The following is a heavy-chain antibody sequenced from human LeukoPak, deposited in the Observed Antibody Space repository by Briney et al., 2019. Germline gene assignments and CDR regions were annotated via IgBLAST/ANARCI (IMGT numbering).Heavy chain of an antibody. D-gene: IGHD1-7*01. V-gene: IGHV3-48*03. CDR2: ISSSGTKI. CDR3: ARGCTEELDY. CDR1: GFTFSNYE. Sequence: HPGGSLRLSCAASGFTFSNYEMDWVRQAPGKGLEWVSYISSSGTKIYYAESVKGRFIVSRDNAKSTMYLQMNSLTVEDTALYYCARGCTEELDYWGQGTLVTVSS. J-gene: IGHJ4*02.